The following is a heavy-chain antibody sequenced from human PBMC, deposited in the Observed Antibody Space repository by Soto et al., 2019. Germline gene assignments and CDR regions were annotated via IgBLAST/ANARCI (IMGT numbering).Heavy chain of an antibody. V-gene: IGHV4-39*01. CDR3: AREIPAAYCGGDCYSNAFDI. J-gene: IGHJ3*02. CDR1: GGSISSRRYS. D-gene: IGHD2-21*01. Sequence: SENLFPTRTVSGGSISSRRYSWGRVRQAPGKGRGWSGSINYSGSTYYNPSLKSRVTISVDTSKNQFSLKLSSVTAADTAVYYCAREIPAAYCGGDCYSNAFDIWGQGTMVTVSS. CDR2: INYSGST.